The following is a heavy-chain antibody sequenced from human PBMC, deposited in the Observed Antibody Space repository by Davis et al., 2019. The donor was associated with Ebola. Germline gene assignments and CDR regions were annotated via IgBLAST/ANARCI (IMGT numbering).Heavy chain of an antibody. CDR3: ARARFGEVFLDY. J-gene: IGHJ4*02. V-gene: IGHV3-13*01. CDR1: GFTFSSYD. Sequence: GESLKISCAASGFTFSSYDMHWVRQPTGRGLEWVSTIGTAGDTYYPGSVKGRFTISRENAKNSLYLQMNSLRAGDTAVYYCARARFGEVFLDYWGQGTLVTVSS. CDR2: IGTAGDT. D-gene: IGHD3-10*01.